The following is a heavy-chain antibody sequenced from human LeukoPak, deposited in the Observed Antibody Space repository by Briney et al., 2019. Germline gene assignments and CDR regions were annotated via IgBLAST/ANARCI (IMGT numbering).Heavy chain of an antibody. CDR2: IYYSGST. Sequence: SETLSLTCTVSGGSISSGDYYWSWIRQPPGMGLEWIGYIYYSGSTYYNPSLKSRVTISVDTSKNQFSLKLSSVTAADTAVYYCARAGPITQIDYWGQGTLVTVSS. CDR3: ARAGPITQIDY. D-gene: IGHD3-10*01. J-gene: IGHJ4*02. CDR1: GGSISSGDYY. V-gene: IGHV4-30-4*01.